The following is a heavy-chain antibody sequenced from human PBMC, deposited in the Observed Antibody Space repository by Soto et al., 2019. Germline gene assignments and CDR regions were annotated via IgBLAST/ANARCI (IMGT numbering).Heavy chain of an antibody. J-gene: IGHJ3*02. Sequence: GWSLRLSFAASGFTFSSYGMHWVRQAPGKGLGWVAVISYDVSSKCYADSEKGLFTFSRDNSKKTLYLQMTSLRAEDTAVYYCATPGYSGYDGGDVFDIWGQGTMVTVSS. V-gene: IGHV3-30*03. CDR3: ATPGYSGYDGGDVFDI. D-gene: IGHD5-12*01. CDR2: ISYDVSSK. CDR1: GFTFSSYG.